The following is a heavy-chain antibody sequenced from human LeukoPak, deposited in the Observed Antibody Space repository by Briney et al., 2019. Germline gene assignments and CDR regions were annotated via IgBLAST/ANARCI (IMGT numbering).Heavy chain of an antibody. D-gene: IGHD3-10*01. CDR1: GGSISSSSYY. CDR2: IYYSGST. CDR3: ARRYYYYGPGSYYKPASSFDY. J-gene: IGHJ4*02. V-gene: IGHV4-39*01. Sequence: PSETLSLTCTVSGGSISSSSYYWGWIRQPPGKGLEWIGSIYYSGSTYYNPSLKSRVTISVDTSKNQFSLKLSSVTAADTAVYYCARRYYYYGPGSYYKPASSFDYWGQGTLVTVSS.